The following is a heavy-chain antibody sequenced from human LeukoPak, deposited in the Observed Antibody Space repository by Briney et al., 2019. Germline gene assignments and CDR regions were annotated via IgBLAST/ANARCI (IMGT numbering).Heavy chain of an antibody. V-gene: IGHV4-34*01. J-gene: IGHJ5*02. CDR2: INHSGST. Sequence: SETLSLTCAVYGGSFSGYYWSWIRQPPGKGLEWIGEINHSGSTNYNPSLKSRVTISVDTSKNQFSLKLSSVTAADTAVYYCARVPGYYGSVVPWGQGTLVTVSS. D-gene: IGHD3-10*01. CDR1: GGSFSGYY. CDR3: ARVPGYYGSVVP.